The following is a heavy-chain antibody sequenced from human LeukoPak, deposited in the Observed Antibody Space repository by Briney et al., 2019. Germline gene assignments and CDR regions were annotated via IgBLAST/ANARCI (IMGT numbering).Heavy chain of an antibody. V-gene: IGHV1-69*13. CDR1: GGTFSSYA. CDR2: IIPIFGTA. J-gene: IGHJ1*01. Sequence: SVTVSCTASGGTFSSYAISWVRQAPGQGLEWMGGIIPIFGTANYAQKFQGRVTITADESTSTAYMELSSLRSEDTAVYYCARDNCSGGSCYPGDFQHWGQGTLVTVSS. D-gene: IGHD2-15*01. CDR3: ARDNCSGGSCYPGDFQH.